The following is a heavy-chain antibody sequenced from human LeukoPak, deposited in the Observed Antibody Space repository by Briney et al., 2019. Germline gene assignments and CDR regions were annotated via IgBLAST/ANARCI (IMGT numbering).Heavy chain of an antibody. D-gene: IGHD5-12*01. Sequence: GASVKVSCKASGYTFTGYYMHWVRQAPGQGLEWIGRINPNSGGTNYAQKFQGRVTMTRDTSISTAYMELSRLRSDDTAVYYCARVSDIVATIFSYWGQGTLVTVSS. J-gene: IGHJ4*02. V-gene: IGHV1-2*06. CDR1: GYTFTGYY. CDR3: ARVSDIVATIFSY. CDR2: INPNSGGT.